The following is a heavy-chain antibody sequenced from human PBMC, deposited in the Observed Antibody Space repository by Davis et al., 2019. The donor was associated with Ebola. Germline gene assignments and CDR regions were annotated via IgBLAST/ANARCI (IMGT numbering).Heavy chain of an antibody. Sequence: GESLKISCAASGFTFSPYSMSWVRQAPGKGLEWLSYISGASETIYYADSVKGRFTISRDNAKNSLYLQMNSLRAEDTAVYYCANNYIYENWGQGTLVTVSS. D-gene: IGHD5-18*01. CDR3: ANNYIYEN. V-gene: IGHV3-48*01. CDR2: ISGASETI. CDR1: GFTFSPYS. J-gene: IGHJ4*02.